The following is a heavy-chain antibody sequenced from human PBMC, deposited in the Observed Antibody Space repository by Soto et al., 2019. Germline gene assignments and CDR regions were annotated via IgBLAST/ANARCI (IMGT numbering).Heavy chain of an antibody. J-gene: IGHJ4*02. CDR3: ARLSSRLVGQYKIDF. Sequence: QVQLEASGPGLLRPAQSLSLTCTVSGDIIRDSGDQYWSWVRQPPGKGLQWLAYIHHIGNTYYSPSLKRRLSLPIDTCRNEFSLTLASVTAADTAVYYCARLSSRLVGQYKIDFWGQGALVTVSS. D-gene: IGHD1-1*01. V-gene: IGHV4-30-4*08. CDR2: IHHIGNT. CDR1: GDIIRDSGDQY.